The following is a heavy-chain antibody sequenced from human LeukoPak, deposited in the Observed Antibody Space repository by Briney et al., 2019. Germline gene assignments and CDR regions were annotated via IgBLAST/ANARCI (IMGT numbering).Heavy chain of an antibody. Sequence: GGSLRLSCAASGFTFSSYWMHWVRQAPGKGLVWVSRINSDGSSTSYADSVKGRFTISRDNSKNTLYLQMNSLRAEDTAVYYCAKDRALGDAFDIWGQGTMVTVSS. CDR2: INSDGSST. D-gene: IGHD7-27*01. V-gene: IGHV3-74*01. CDR1: GFTFSSYW. CDR3: AKDRALGDAFDI. J-gene: IGHJ3*02.